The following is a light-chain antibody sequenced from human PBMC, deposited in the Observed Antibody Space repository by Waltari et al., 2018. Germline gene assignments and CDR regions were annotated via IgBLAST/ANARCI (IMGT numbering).Light chain of an antibody. J-gene: IGLJ2*01. CDR2: DVT. V-gene: IGLV2-14*03. CDR3: CSYTRSGLWI. CDR1: SNHIGAYTS. Sequence: QSALTQPASVSGSPGQSITLSCTGTSNHIGAYTSVSWYQQHPGTAPKLIIYDVTKWPSGVSNRFSGSKSGNTASLTISRLQAEDEADYYCCSYTRSGLWIFGGGTKLTVL.